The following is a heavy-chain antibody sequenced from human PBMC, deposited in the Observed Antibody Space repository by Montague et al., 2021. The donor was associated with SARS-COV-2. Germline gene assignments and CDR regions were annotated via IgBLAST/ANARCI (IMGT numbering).Heavy chain of an antibody. D-gene: IGHD4-23*01. CDR1: GGSVSSRSYY. CDR2: IYYSGST. J-gene: IGHJ4*02. CDR3: ARGGDDGGPRFDY. Sequence: SETLSLTCTVSGGSVSSRSYYWGWIRQPPGKGLEWIGSIYYSGSTHYNPSLKSRVTISVDTSKNQFSLKLSSVTAADTAVYYCARGGDDGGPRFDYWGQGTLVSVSS. V-gene: IGHV4-39*01.